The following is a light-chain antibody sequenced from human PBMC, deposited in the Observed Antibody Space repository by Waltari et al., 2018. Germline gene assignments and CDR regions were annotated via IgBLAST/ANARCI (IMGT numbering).Light chain of an antibody. V-gene: IGKV2-28*01. Sequence: DIVMTQSPLSLPVTPGEPASISCRSSQSLLHRNGYNYLDWYLQKSGQSPQLLMYLGSSRASGVPDRFSGSGSGTDFTLEISRVEAEDVGVYYCMQALQTPLTFGGGTKVEIK. CDR3: MQALQTPLT. J-gene: IGKJ4*01. CDR2: LGS. CDR1: QSLLHRNGYNY.